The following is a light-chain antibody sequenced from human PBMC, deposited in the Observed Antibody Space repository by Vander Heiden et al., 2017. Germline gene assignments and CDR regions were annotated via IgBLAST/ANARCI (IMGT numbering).Light chain of an antibody. CDR2: AAS. CDR1: QGISSY. CDR3: QQLNSPLT. V-gene: IGKV1-9*01. J-gene: IGKJ2*01. Sequence: DIQLTQSPSFLSASLGERVTITCQSSQGISSYAGWYQQKPGKAPKLMIYAASTLQSGVPSRFSGSGSGTEFTLTISSLQPEDVVTYYCQQLNSPLTFGQGTKVDIK.